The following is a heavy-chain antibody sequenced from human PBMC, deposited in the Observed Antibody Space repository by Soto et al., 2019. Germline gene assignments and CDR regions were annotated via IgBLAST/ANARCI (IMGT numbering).Heavy chain of an antibody. D-gene: IGHD3-10*01. V-gene: IGHV4-61*01. CDR1: GGSVSSGSYY. CDR2: IYYSGST. Sequence: SETLSLTCTVSGGSVSSGSYYWSWIRQPPGKGLEWIGYIYYSGSTNYNPSLKSRVTISVNTSKNQFSLKLSSVTAADTAVYYCAREGPMVRGNSGECWFDPWGQGTLVTVSS. CDR3: AREGPMVRGNSGECWFDP. J-gene: IGHJ5*02.